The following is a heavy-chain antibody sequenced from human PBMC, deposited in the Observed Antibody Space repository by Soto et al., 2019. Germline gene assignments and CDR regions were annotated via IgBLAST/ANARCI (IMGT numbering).Heavy chain of an antibody. CDR1: GGSISSYY. Sequence: SETLSLTCTVSGGSISSYYWSWIRQPPGKGLEWIGYIYYSGSTNYNPSLKSRVTISVDTSKNQFSLKLSSVTAADTAVYYCARGRGYFEYWGKGTLVTVSS. CDR3: ARGRGYFEY. CDR2: IYYSGST. J-gene: IGHJ4*02. V-gene: IGHV4-59*01.